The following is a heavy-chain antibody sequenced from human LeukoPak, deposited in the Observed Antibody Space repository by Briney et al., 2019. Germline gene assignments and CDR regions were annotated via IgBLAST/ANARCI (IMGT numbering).Heavy chain of an antibody. J-gene: IGHJ4*02. CDR2: ISWDGGST. CDR1: GFTFDDYA. D-gene: IGHD2-15*01. V-gene: IGHV3-43D*03. Sequence: PGGSLRLSCAASGFTFDDYAMHWVRQAPGKGLEWVSLISWDGGSTYYADSVKGRFTISRDNSKNSLYLQMNSLRAEDTALYYCAKDTCSGGSCYSLDYWGQGTLVTVSS. CDR3: AKDTCSGGSCYSLDY.